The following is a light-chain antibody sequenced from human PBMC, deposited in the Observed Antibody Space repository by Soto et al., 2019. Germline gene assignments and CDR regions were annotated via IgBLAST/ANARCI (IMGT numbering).Light chain of an antibody. CDR2: EVT. CDR1: SSDVGAYNS. J-gene: IGLJ1*01. V-gene: IGLV2-14*01. CDR3: SSYTRSSTFV. Sequence: VLTQPASVSGSPGQSITISCTGTSSDVGAYNSVSWYQQEPGKAPRLLIYEVTNRPSGVSSRFSGSKSANTASLRISALQADDDADYFCSSYTRSSTFVXGTGTNVTVL.